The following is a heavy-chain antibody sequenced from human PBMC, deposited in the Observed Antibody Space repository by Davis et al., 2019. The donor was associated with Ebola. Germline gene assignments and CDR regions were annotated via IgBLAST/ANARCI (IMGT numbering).Heavy chain of an antibody. V-gene: IGHV3-53*01. Sequence: GGSLRLSCAASGFTVSSNYMSWVRQAPGKGLEWVSVIYSGGSTYYADSVKGRFTISRDNFKNTLYLQMNSLRAEDTAVYYCAKVRSYDAFDIWGQGTMVTVSS. CDR2: IYSGGST. CDR3: AKVRSYDAFDI. CDR1: GFTVSSNY. J-gene: IGHJ3*02.